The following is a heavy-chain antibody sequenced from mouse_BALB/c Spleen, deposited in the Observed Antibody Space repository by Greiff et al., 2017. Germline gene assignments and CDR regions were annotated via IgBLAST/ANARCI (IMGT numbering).Heavy chain of an antibody. CDR3: ARMLGRYAMDY. CDR1: GYTFTNYW. J-gene: IGHJ4*01. D-gene: IGHD4-1*01. CDR2: IYPGGGYT. V-gene: IGHV1-63*02. Sequence: VKLMESGAELVRPGTSVKISCKASGYTFTNYWLGWVKQRPGHGLEWIGDIYPGGGYTNYNEKFKGKATLTADTSSSTAYMQLSSLTSEDSAVYFCARMLGRYAMDYWGQGTSVTVSS.